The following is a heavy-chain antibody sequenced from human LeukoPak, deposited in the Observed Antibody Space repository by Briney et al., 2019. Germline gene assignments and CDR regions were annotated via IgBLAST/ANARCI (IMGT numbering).Heavy chain of an antibody. D-gene: IGHD3-10*01. J-gene: IGHJ4*02. CDR1: GGSISSSNW. V-gene: IGHV4-4*02. Sequence: PSDTLSLTCAVSGGSISSSNWWSWVRQPPGKGLEWIGEIYHSGSTNYNPSLKSRVTISVDKSKNQFSLKLSSVTAADTAVYYCAREGVMVRGVTHFDYWGQGTLVTVSS. CDR2: IYHSGST. CDR3: AREGVMVRGVTHFDY.